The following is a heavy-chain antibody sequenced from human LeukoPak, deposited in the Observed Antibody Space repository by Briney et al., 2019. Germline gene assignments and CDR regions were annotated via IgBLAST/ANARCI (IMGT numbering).Heavy chain of an antibody. CDR1: GFSFSDYS. CDR2: INSRSNDI. J-gene: IGHJ5*02. CDR3: AREGRAYRYSSSWYPTPSWFDP. V-gene: IGHV3-21*06. D-gene: IGHD6-13*01. Sequence: PGGSLRLSCVASGFSFSDYSMNWVRQVPGKGLEWVSSINSRSNDIYYADSVKGRFTISRDNAKNSLYLQMNSLRAEDTAVYYCAREGRAYRYSSSWYPTPSWFDPWGQGTLVTVSS.